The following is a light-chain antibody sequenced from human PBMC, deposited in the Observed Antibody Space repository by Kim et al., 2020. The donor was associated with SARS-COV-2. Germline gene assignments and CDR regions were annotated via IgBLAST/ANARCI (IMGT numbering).Light chain of an antibody. J-gene: IGLJ1*01. V-gene: IGLV2-8*01. CDR1: SSDVGGYNH. CDR3: SSFAGGPYV. Sequence: PGRSTTISSTGASSDVGGYNHVAWYQQHPGKAPKLIIYGVSKRPSGVPARFSGSKSGNTASLTVSGLQAEDEADYYCSSFAGGPYVFGTGTKVTVL. CDR2: GVS.